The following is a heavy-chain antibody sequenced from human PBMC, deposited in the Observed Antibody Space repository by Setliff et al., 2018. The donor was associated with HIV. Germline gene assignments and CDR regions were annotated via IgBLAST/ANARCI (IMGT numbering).Heavy chain of an antibody. J-gene: IGHJ4*02. CDR1: GFTFSYYS. D-gene: IGHD3-10*01. CDR2: MSSYRTSMT. CDR3: ARDHYGFNPAPADY. V-gene: IGHV3-48*01. Sequence: GGSLRLSCAASGFTFSYYSMHWVRQAPGKGLEWISFMSSYRTSMTHYADSVKGRFTVSRDDAKNSLYLQMRSLRAEDTAVYYCARDHYGFNPAPADYWGQGTLVTVS.